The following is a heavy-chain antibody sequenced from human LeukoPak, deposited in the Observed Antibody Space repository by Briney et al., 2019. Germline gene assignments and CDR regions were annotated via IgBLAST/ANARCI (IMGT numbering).Heavy chain of an antibody. CDR3: ARDGAVTTYLDYYYMDV. V-gene: IGHV4-30-2*01. J-gene: IGHJ6*03. CDR2: IYHSGST. D-gene: IGHD4-11*01. Sequence: SETLSLTCTVSGGSISSGGYYWSWIRQPPGKGLEWIGYIYHSGSTYYNPSLKSRVTISVDRSKNQFSLKLSSVTAADTAVYCCARDGAVTTYLDYYYMDVWGKGTTVTVSS. CDR1: GGSISSGGYY.